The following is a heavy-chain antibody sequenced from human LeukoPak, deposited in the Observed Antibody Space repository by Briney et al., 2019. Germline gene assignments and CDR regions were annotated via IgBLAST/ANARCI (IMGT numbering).Heavy chain of an antibody. CDR3: ARVAKPRITMVRGVPKHYGMDV. D-gene: IGHD3-10*01. V-gene: IGHV4-34*01. J-gene: IGHJ6*02. CDR1: GGSFSGYY. Sequence: SETLSLTCAVYGGSFSGYYWSWIRQPPGKGLEWIGEINHSGSTNYNPSLKGRVTISVDTSKNQFSLKLSSVTAADTAVYYCARVAKPRITMVRGVPKHYGMDVWGQGTTVTVSS. CDR2: INHSGST.